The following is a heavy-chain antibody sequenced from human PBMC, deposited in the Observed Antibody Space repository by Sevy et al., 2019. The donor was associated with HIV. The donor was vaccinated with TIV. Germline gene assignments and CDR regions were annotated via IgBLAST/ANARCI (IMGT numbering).Heavy chain of an antibody. D-gene: IGHD3-22*01. J-gene: IGHJ5*02. CDR3: AGGAYYYGSREANWFDP. V-gene: IGHV3-48*02. CDR2: ISRTPATT. CDR1: GFTFSTYA. Sequence: GGSLRLSCKTSGFTFSTYAMHWVRQAPGKGLEWVASISRTPATTYYADSVRDRFTISRDNAKNSLYLEMNSLRDEDRAVYYCAGGAYYYGSREANWFDPWGQGTLVTVSS.